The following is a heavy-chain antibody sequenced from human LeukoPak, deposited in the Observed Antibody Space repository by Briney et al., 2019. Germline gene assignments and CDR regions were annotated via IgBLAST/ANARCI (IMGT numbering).Heavy chain of an antibody. CDR3: ARASGGAAGRGRYFQH. CDR2: IIPIFGTA. CDR1: GGTFSSYA. J-gene: IGHJ1*01. Sequence: ASVKVSCKASGGTFSSYAISWVRQAPGQGLEWMGGIIPIFGTANYAQKFQGRVTITADESTSTAYMELSSLRSEDTAVYYCARASGGAAGRGRYFQHWGQGTLVTVSS. V-gene: IGHV1-69*13. D-gene: IGHD6-13*01.